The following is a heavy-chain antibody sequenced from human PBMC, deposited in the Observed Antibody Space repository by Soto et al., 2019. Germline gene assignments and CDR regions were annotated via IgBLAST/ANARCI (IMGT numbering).Heavy chain of an antibody. CDR2: IWYDGSNK. Sequence: PGGSLRLSCAASGFTFSSYGMHCVRQAPGKGLEWVAVIWYDGSNKYYADSVKGRFTISRDNSKNTLYLQMNSLRAEDTAVYYCARGHPLYCSSTSCYNWFDPWGQGTLVTVSS. CDR1: GFTFSSYG. CDR3: ARGHPLYCSSTSCYNWFDP. V-gene: IGHV3-33*01. D-gene: IGHD2-2*01. J-gene: IGHJ5*02.